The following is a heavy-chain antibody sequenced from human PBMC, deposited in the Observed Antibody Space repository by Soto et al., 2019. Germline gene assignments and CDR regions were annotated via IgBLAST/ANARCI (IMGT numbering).Heavy chain of an antibody. CDR3: SGGVGDAF. D-gene: IGHD3-16*01. Sequence: EVHLVESGGGLVQTGGSLRLSCAISESTVRSDWMNWVRQAPGKGLEWVAHTNQDGSEKYYVDSVKGRFTIFRDNAKNSLYLQMNSQKVGDTAMYYCSGGVGDAFWGQGTLVTVSS. CDR1: ESTVRSDW. V-gene: IGHV3-7*04. CDR2: TNQDGSEK. J-gene: IGHJ4*02.